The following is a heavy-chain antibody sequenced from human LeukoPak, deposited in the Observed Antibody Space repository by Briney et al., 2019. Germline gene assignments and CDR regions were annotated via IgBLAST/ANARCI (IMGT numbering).Heavy chain of an antibody. Sequence: ASVKVSCKASGYIFTSHYIHWVRQAPGQGLEWMGIIYPSAGYANYAQTFQGRVTMAMDTSTSTVDMELSSLRSEDTAVYYCVREEEGGTFDYWGQGTLVTVSS. CDR3: VREEEGGTFDY. CDR2: IYPSAGYA. J-gene: IGHJ4*02. V-gene: IGHV1-46*01. CDR1: GYIFTSHY. D-gene: IGHD3-16*01.